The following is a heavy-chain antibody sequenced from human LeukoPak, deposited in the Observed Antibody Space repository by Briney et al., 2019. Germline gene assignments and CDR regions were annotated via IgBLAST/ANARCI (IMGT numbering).Heavy chain of an antibody. Sequence: SVKVSCKASGGTFSSYAISWVRQAPGQGLEWMGGIIPIFGTANYAQKFPGRVTITADESTSTAYMELSSLRSEDTAVYYCASRYCSGGSCYLGPFDYWGQGTLVTVSS. CDR3: ASRYCSGGSCYLGPFDY. D-gene: IGHD2-15*01. CDR2: IIPIFGTA. CDR1: GGTFSSYA. J-gene: IGHJ4*02. V-gene: IGHV1-69*13.